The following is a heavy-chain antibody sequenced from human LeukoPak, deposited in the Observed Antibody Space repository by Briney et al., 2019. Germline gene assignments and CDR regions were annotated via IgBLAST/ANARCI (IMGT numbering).Heavy chain of an antibody. CDR3: AREGGSAYYYDSSGYPTAPHAFDI. V-gene: IGHV4-59*01. CDR1: GGSISSYY. J-gene: IGHJ3*02. Sequence: SESLSLTCTVSGGSISSYYWSWIRQPPGKGLEWIGYIYYSGSTNYNPSLKSRVTISVDTSKNQFSLKLSSVTAADTAVYYCAREGGSAYYYDSSGYPTAPHAFDIWGQGTMVTVSS. CDR2: IYYSGST. D-gene: IGHD3-22*01.